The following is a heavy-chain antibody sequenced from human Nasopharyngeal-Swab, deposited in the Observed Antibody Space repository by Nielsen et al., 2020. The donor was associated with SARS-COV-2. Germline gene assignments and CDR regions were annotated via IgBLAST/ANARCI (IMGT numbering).Heavy chain of an antibody. CDR2: IKQDGSEK. V-gene: IGHV3-7*01. CDR3: ARERSESYWYYYYYGMDV. D-gene: IGHD3-10*01. CDR1: GFTFSSYW. Sequence: GGPLRLSCAASGFTFSSYWMSWVPQAPGKGLEWVANIKQDGSEKYYVDSVKGRFTISRDNAKNSLYLQMNSLRAEDTAVYYCARERSESYWYYYYYGMDVWGQGTTVTVSS. J-gene: IGHJ6*02.